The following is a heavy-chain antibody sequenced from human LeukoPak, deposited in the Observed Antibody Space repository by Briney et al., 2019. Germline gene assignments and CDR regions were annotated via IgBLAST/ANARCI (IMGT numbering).Heavy chain of an antibody. Sequence: LSLTCAAYGGFFSGYYWSWLRQPPGKVQEWIGEINHSGSTNYNPSLKSRVTISVDTSKNQFSLKLSSVTAADTAVYYCARVRIAAAAIKRDYGMDVWGQGTTVTASS. J-gene: IGHJ6*02. D-gene: IGHD6-13*01. CDR2: INHSGST. V-gene: IGHV4-34*01. CDR1: GGFFSGYY. CDR3: ARVRIAAAAIKRDYGMDV.